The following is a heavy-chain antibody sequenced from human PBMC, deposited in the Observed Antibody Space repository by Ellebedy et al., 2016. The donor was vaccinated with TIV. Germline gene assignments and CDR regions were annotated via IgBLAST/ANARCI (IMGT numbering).Heavy chain of an antibody. CDR3: VRGSNDWYGMDY. J-gene: IGHJ4*02. CDR1: GFTFRDYW. Sequence: PGGSLRLSCEVSGFTFRDYWFHWVRQVPWEGLVWVSRVNPDGYTNYADSVKGRFIISRDNAKNTLYLEMSRLTDEDTAKYYCVRGSNDWYGMDYWGQGTLVTVPS. V-gene: IGHV3-74*01. CDR2: VNPDGYT. D-gene: IGHD6-19*01.